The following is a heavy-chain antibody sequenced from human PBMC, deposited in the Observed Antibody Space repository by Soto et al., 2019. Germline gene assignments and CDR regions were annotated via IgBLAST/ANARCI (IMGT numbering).Heavy chain of an antibody. Sequence: QVQLVQSGAEVKKPGSSVKVSCKASGGTFSSYTISWVRQAPGQGLEWMGRIIPILGIANYAQKFQGRVTITEDKHTSQAYMELSRLRSEHTAVYYCARATQVVVAAPQVVGWLDPWGQGTLVTVSS. J-gene: IGHJ5*02. CDR3: ARATQVVVAAPQVVGWLDP. CDR2: IIPILGIA. CDR1: GGTFSSYT. V-gene: IGHV1-69*02. D-gene: IGHD2-15*01.